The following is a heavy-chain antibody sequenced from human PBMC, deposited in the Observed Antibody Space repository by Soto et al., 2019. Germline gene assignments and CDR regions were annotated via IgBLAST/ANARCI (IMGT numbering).Heavy chain of an antibody. Sequence: QVPLVQSGAEVKKPGASVKVSCKASGYTFTSYAMHWVRQAPGQRLEWMGWINAGNGNTKYSQKFQGRVTITRDTSASTAYMELSSLRSEDTAVYYCARIRAARPSYYYYYGMDVWGQGTTVTVSS. CDR3: ARIRAARPSYYYYYGMDV. V-gene: IGHV1-3*01. CDR1: GYTFTSYA. D-gene: IGHD6-6*01. J-gene: IGHJ6*02. CDR2: INAGNGNT.